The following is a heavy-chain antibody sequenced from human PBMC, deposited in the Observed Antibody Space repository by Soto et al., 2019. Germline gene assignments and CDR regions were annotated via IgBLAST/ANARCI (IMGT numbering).Heavy chain of an antibody. Sequence: QLQLQESGPGLVKPSETLSLTCTVSGGSISSSSYYWGWIRQPPGKGLEWIGSIYYSGSTYYNPSLKSRVTISVDTSKNQFSLKLSSVTAADTAVYYCARQPEAGYYNGPVDLWGRGTLVTVSS. V-gene: IGHV4-39*01. J-gene: IGHJ2*01. CDR3: ARQPEAGYYNGPVDL. D-gene: IGHD3-9*01. CDR2: IYYSGST. CDR1: GGSISSSSYY.